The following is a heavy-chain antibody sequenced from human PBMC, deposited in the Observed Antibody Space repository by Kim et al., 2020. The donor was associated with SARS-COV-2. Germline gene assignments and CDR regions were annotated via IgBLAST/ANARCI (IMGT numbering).Heavy chain of an antibody. D-gene: IGHD1-26*01. Sequence: GGSLRLSCAASGFTFSSYAMSWVRQAPGKGLEWVSAISGSGGSTYYADSVKGRFTISRDNSKNTLYLQINSLRAEDTAVYYCAKIGGVGATTKVNYWGQGTLVTVSS. CDR3: AKIGGVGATTKVNY. V-gene: IGHV3-23*01. CDR1: GFTFSSYA. J-gene: IGHJ4*02. CDR2: ISGSGGST.